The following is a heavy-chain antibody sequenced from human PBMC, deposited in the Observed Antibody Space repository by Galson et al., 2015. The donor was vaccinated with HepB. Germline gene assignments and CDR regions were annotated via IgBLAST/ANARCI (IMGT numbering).Heavy chain of an antibody. CDR2: ISYDGSSP. D-gene: IGHD3-3*01. CDR1: GFTFSRNG. Sequence: SLRLSCAASGFTFSRNGMHWVRQAPGKGLEWVAVISYDGSSPFYADSVRGRFAISRDNSKNTVYLQMNSLRTEDTAVYYCVKDRFNDFWNNYPSDYFDYWGQGTLVTVSS. J-gene: IGHJ4*02. CDR3: VKDRFNDFWNNYPSDYFDY. V-gene: IGHV3-30*18.